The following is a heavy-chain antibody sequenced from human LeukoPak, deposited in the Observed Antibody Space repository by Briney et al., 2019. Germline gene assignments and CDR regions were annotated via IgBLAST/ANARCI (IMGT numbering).Heavy chain of an antibody. Sequence: GESLKISCKGSGYSFTSYWIGWVRQVPGKGLEWMGIIYPGDSDTRYSPSFQGQVTISADKSISTAYLQWSSLKASDTAMYYCARRPHCSSTSCSWYFDLWGRGTLVTVSS. CDR2: IYPGDSDT. J-gene: IGHJ2*01. D-gene: IGHD2-2*01. CDR1: GYSFTSYW. CDR3: ARRPHCSSTSCSWYFDL. V-gene: IGHV5-51*01.